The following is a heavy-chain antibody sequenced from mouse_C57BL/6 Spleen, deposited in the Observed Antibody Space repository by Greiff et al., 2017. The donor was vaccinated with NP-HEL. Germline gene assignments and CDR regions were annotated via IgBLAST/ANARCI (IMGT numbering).Heavy chain of an antibody. Sequence: VQLQQSGPGLVAPSQSLSITCTVSGFSLTSYAISWVRQPPGKGLEWLGVIWTGGGTNYNSALKSRLSISKDNSKSQVFLKMNSLQTDDTARYYCARRAGTSSSYWYFDVWGTGTTVTVSS. CDR1: GFSLTSYA. D-gene: IGHD1-1*01. CDR2: IWTGGGT. J-gene: IGHJ1*03. V-gene: IGHV2-9-1*01. CDR3: ARRAGTSSSYWYFDV.